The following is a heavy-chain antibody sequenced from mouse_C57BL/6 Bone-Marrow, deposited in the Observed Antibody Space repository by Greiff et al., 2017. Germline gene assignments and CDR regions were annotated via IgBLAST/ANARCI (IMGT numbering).Heavy chain of an antibody. CDR3: ARPDFGYAMDY. CDR2: ISSGSSTI. V-gene: IGHV5-17*01. Sequence: DVKVEESGGGLVKPGGSLKLSCAASGFTFSDYGMHWVRQAPEKGLEWVAYISSGSSTIYYADTVKGRFTISRDNAKNTLFLQMTSLRSEDTAMYYCARPDFGYAMDYWGQGTSVTVSS. J-gene: IGHJ4*01. CDR1: GFTFSDYG.